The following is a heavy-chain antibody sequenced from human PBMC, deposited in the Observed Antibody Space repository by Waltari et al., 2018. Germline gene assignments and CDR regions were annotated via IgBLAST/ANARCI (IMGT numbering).Heavy chain of an antibody. V-gene: IGHV3-74*01. CDR1: GFTFRSYW. J-gene: IGHJ6*02. D-gene: IGHD3-16*01. CDR2: INIGGSST. CDR3: ARRGVGGAGGGMDI. Sequence: EVQLVESGGGLVQPGGSVRLSCEASGFTFRSYWLHWGRQAPGKGLVWCPRINIGGSSTCYAAPVKGRFTTSRANAKNTLFLQMHSLRAEDTAVYYCARRGVGGAGGGMDIWGQGTTVTVSS.